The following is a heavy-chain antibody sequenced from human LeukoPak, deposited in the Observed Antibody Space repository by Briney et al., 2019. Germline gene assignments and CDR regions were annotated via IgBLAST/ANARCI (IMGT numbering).Heavy chain of an antibody. CDR3: ARERYCSSTSCYKLDY. V-gene: IGHV1-2*02. J-gene: IGHJ4*02. D-gene: IGHD2-2*01. Sequence: ASVKVSCKASGYTFTGYYMHWVRQAPGQGLEWMGWINPNSGGTNYAQKFQGRVTMTRDTSISTAYMELSRLRSDDTAVHYCARERYCSSTSCYKLDYWGQGTLVTVSS. CDR1: GYTFTGYY. CDR2: INPNSGGT.